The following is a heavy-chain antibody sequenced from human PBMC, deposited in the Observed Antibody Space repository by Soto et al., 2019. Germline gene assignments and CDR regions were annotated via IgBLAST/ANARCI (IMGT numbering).Heavy chain of an antibody. CDR2: LSGSGGST. CDR1: GFTFSSYA. D-gene: IGHD7-27*01. CDR3: AKDLRDWGFFDS. J-gene: IGHJ4*02. Sequence: DVQLLESGGELVQPGGSLRLACAASGFTFSSYAMSWVRQAPGKGLEWVSGLSGSGGSTNYADSVKGRFTISRDNSKNTLYLQMSSLRDDDTAIYYCAKDLRDWGFFDSWGQGPLVTVSS. V-gene: IGHV3-23*01.